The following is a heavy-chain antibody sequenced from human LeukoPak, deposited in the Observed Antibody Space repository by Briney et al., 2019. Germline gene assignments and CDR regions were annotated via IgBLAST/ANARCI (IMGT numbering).Heavy chain of an antibody. CDR2: ISAYNGNT. CDR3: ARVGVVPAAPDAFDI. D-gene: IGHD2-2*01. V-gene: IGHV1-18*01. Sequence: GASLKVSCKASGYTFTSYGISWVRQAPGQGLEWMGRISAYNGNTNYAQKLQGRVTMTTDTSTSTAYLELRSLRSDDTAVYYCARVGVVPAAPDAFDIWGQGTMVTVSS. J-gene: IGHJ3*02. CDR1: GYTFTSYG.